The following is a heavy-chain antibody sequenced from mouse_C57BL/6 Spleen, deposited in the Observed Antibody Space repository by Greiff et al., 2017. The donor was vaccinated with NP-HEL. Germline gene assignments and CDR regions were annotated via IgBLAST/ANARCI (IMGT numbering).Heavy chain of an antibody. CDR1: GFTFSSYA. CDR2: ISDGGSYT. J-gene: IGHJ1*03. CDR3: ARDPHYYGSSHRYFDV. Sequence: EVKVVESGGGLVKPGGSLKLSCAASGFTFSSYAMSWVRQTPEKRLEWVATISDGGSYTYYPDNVKGRFTISRDNAKNNLYLQMSHLKSEDTAMYYCARDPHYYGSSHRYFDVWGTGTTVTVSS. V-gene: IGHV5-4*01. D-gene: IGHD1-1*01.